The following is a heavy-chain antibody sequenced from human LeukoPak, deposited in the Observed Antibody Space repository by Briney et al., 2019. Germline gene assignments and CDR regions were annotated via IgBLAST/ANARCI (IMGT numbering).Heavy chain of an antibody. Sequence: SETLSLTCTVSGGSISSSSYYWGWIRQPPGKGLEWIGSIYYSGSTYYNPSLKSRVTISVDTSKNQFSLKLSSVTAADTAVYYCARDPIAARPRDNWFDPWGQGTLVTVSS. CDR2: IYYSGST. CDR3: ARDPIAARPRDNWFDP. J-gene: IGHJ5*02. V-gene: IGHV4-39*07. D-gene: IGHD6-6*01. CDR1: GGSISSSSYY.